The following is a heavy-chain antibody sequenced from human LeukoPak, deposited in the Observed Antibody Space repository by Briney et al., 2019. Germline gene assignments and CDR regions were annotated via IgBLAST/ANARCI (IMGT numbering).Heavy chain of an antibody. J-gene: IGHJ4*02. CDR1: GFTFSSYG. V-gene: IGHV3-23*01. CDR3: AKADSSSWYGSFDY. CDR2: ISGSGGST. Sequence: GGSLRLSCAASGFTFSSYGMSWVRQAPGKGLEWVSAISGSGGSTYYADSVKGRFTISRDNSKNTLYLQMNSLRAEDTAVYYCAKADSSSWYGSFDYWGQGTLVTVSS. D-gene: IGHD6-13*01.